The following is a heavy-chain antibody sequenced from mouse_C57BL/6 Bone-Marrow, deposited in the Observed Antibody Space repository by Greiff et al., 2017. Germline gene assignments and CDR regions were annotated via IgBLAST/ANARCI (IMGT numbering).Heavy chain of an antibody. D-gene: IGHD1-2*01. Sequence: QVQLQQPGAELVKPGASVKLSCKASGYTFTSYWMHWVKQRPGQGLEWIGMIHPNSGSTNYNEKFKSKATLTVDKSSSTAYMQLSSLTSEDSAVYYCARSLYGQWVYYAMDYWGQGTSVTVSS. CDR3: ARSLYGQWVYYAMDY. V-gene: IGHV1-64*01. CDR2: IHPNSGST. CDR1: GYTFTSYW. J-gene: IGHJ4*01.